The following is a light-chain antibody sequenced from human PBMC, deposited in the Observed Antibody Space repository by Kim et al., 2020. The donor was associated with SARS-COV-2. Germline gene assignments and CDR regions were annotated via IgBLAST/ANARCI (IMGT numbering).Light chain of an antibody. CDR2: QDY. J-gene: IGLJ2*01. CDR1: ELGNKY. Sequence: VSPGKTARITCTGDELGNKYVSWYHQKPGQSPVLVIYQDYRRPSGIPERFSGSNSGNTATLTISGAQTMDEADYYCQAWDSYIVVFGGGTQLTVL. V-gene: IGLV3-1*01. CDR3: QAWDSYIVV.